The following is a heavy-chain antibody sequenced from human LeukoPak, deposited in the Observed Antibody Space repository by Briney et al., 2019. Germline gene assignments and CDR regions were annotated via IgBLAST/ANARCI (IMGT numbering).Heavy chain of an antibody. CDR3: AKDTGIVGATSSWFDP. J-gene: IGHJ5*02. D-gene: IGHD1-26*01. CDR2: ISWNSGSI. V-gene: IGHV3-9*01. CDR1: GFTFDDYA. Sequence: PGGSLRLSCAASGFTFDDYAMHWVRQAPGKGLEWVSGISWNSGSIGYANSVKGRFTISRDNAKNSLYLQMNSLRAEDTALYYCAKDTGIVGATSSWFDPWGQGTLVTVSS.